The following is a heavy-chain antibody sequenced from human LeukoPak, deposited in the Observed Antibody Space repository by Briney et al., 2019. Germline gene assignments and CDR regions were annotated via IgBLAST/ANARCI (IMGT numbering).Heavy chain of an antibody. Sequence: EPSETLSLTCTVSGGSISTISYYWGRIRQPPGKGLEWIGSIYYSGTTYYNPSLKSRVTISVDTSKNQFSLNLSSVTAADTAVYYCARPPWGIVMVNEVTWGQGTLVTVSS. D-gene: IGHD3-22*01. CDR2: IYYSGTT. CDR1: GGSISTISYY. V-gene: IGHV4-39*07. CDR3: ARPPWGIVMVNEVT. J-gene: IGHJ5*02.